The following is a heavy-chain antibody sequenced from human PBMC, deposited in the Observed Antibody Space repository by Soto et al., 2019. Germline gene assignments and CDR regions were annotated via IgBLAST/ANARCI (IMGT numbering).Heavy chain of an antibody. D-gene: IGHD4-17*01. J-gene: IGHJ4*02. CDR1: GFTFSGYS. CDR3: ARALYGDYGIDY. CDR2: ITSTSYI. Sequence: PGGSLRLSCAASGFTFSGYSMNWVRQAPGKGLERVSSITSTSYINYADSMKGRFTISRDNAKNSLYLQMNSLRAEDTAVYYCARALYGDYGIDYWGQGALVTVSS. V-gene: IGHV3-21*01.